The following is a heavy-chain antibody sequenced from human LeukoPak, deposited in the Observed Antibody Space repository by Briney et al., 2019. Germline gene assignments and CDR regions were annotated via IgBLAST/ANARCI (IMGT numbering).Heavy chain of an antibody. CDR2: ISYDGSNK. CDR1: GFTFSSYG. CDR3: AKRTGYSYGFLDY. J-gene: IGHJ4*02. V-gene: IGHV3-30*18. D-gene: IGHD5-18*01. Sequence: GRSLRLSCAASGFTFSSYGMHWVRQAPGKGLEWVAVISYDGSNKYYADSVKGRFTISRDNSKNTLYLQMNSLRAEDTAVYYCAKRTGYSYGFLDYWGQGTLVTVSS.